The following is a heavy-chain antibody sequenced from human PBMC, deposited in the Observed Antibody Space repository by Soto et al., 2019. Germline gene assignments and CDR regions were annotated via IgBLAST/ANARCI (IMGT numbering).Heavy chain of an antibody. Sequence: ASVKVSCKASGYTFTSYYMHWVRQAPGQGLEWMGIINPSGGSTSYAQKFQGRVTMTRDTSTSTVYMELSSLRSEDTAVYYCARVARYCSGGNCYPLYGMDVWGQGTTVTVSS. D-gene: IGHD2-15*01. J-gene: IGHJ6*02. CDR3: ARVARYCSGGNCYPLYGMDV. V-gene: IGHV1-46*01. CDR1: GYTFTSYY. CDR2: INPSGGST.